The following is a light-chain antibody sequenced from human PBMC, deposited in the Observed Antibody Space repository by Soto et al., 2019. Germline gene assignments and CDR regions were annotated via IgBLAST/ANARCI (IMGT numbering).Light chain of an antibody. V-gene: IGLV2-11*01. CDR3: CSYAGSYTYV. CDR2: DVT. CDR1: SSDVGGYNY. Sequence: ALTQPRSVSGSPGQSVTISCTGTSSDVGGYNYVSWYQHHPGKAPKLMIYDVTKRPSGVRDRFSASKSGNTASLTISGLQAEDEADYYCCSYAGSYTYVFGTGTKVTVL. J-gene: IGLJ1*01.